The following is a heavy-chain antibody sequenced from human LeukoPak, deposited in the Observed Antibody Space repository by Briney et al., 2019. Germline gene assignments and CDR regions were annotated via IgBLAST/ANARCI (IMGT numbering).Heavy chain of an antibody. Sequence: PGGSLRLSCAASGFTFDDYGMHWVRQAPGKGLEWMAAIWYDGSNKYYGDSVKGRFTISRDNSKNTLYLQMSSLGAEDTAVYYCARGGVLGGTHDAFEFWGQGTMVTVSP. CDR1: GFTFDDYG. V-gene: IGHV3-33*08. CDR3: ARGGVLGGTHDAFEF. D-gene: IGHD2-15*01. J-gene: IGHJ3*01. CDR2: IWYDGSNK.